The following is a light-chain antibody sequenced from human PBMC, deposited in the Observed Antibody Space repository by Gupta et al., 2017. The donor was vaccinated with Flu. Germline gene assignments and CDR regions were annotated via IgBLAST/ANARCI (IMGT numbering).Light chain of an antibody. Sequence: PSTLSASVGDRVTITCRASQSISSWLAWYQQKPGKPPKLLIYMASTLETGVPSRFGGSGSGTEFTLTISSLQPDDFATYYCQKDNRSSWTFGQGTKVEIK. CDR2: MAS. J-gene: IGKJ1*01. V-gene: IGKV1-5*03. CDR3: QKDNRSSWT. CDR1: QSISSW.